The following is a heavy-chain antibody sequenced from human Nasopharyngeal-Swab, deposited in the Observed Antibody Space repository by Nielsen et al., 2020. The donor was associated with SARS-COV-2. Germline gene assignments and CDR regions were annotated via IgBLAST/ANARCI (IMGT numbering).Heavy chain of an antibody. CDR1: GFALSSYA. D-gene: IGHD2/OR15-2a*01. V-gene: IGHV3-9*01. J-gene: IGHJ4*02. CDR2: ISWNSGSI. CDR3: AKLPDPFSSTDY. Sequence: SLKISCAASGFALSSYAMHWVRQAPGKGLEWVSGISWNSGSIGYADSVKGRFTISRDNAKNSLYLQMNSLRAEDTALYYCAKLPDPFSSTDYWGQGTLVTVSS.